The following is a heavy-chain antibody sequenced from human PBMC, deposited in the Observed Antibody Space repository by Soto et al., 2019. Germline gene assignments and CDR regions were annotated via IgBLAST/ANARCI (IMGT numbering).Heavy chain of an antibody. Sequence: PGESLKISCEASGYSFANYWIGWVRQMPGKGLEWMGIIYPGDSDTRYSPSFQGRVTISADKSISTAYLQWSTLKASDTAMFYCARSNSGDYEYYFDYWGQGXLVTVSS. D-gene: IGHD4-17*01. J-gene: IGHJ4*02. CDR3: ARSNSGDYEYYFDY. CDR1: GYSFANYW. CDR2: IYPGDSDT. V-gene: IGHV5-51*01.